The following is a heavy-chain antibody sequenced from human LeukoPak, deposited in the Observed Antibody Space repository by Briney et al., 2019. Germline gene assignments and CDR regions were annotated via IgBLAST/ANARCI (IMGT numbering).Heavy chain of an antibody. CDR1: GGSISGYY. D-gene: IGHD4-23*01. CDR2: IYYSGST. Sequence: SETLSLTCTVSGGSISGYYWSWIRQPPGKGLEWIGYIYYSGSTNYNPSLKSRVTISVDTSKNQFSLKLSSVTAADTAVYYCARYVFGGVWGQGTMVTVSS. J-gene: IGHJ3*01. V-gene: IGHV4-59*01. CDR3: ARYVFGGV.